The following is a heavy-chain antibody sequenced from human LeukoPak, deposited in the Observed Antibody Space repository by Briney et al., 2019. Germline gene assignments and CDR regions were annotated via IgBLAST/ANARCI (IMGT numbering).Heavy chain of an antibody. Sequence: ASVKVSCKASGYTFTSYGISWVRQAPGQGLEWMGWISAYNGNTTYAQKLQGRVTMTTDTSTSTAYMELRSLRSDDTAVYYCARGRFAFGGVIVANDYWGQGTLVTVSS. J-gene: IGHJ4*02. CDR1: GYTFTSYG. CDR2: ISAYNGNT. V-gene: IGHV1-18*01. D-gene: IGHD3-16*02. CDR3: ARGRFAFGGVIVANDY.